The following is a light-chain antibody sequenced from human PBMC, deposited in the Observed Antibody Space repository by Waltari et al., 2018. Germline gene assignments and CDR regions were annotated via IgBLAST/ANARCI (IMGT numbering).Light chain of an antibody. CDR2: EVT. Sequence: QSALTQPASVSGSPGQSITISCTGTRSDVGGHNYVSWYQQYPGKAPTLIIYEVTKRPSGVSYRFPAAKSGNTASLTISGLQAEDEADYHCCSYTSATTLRVFGGGTRLTV. CDR1: RSDVGGHNY. J-gene: IGLJ7*01. CDR3: CSYTSATTLRV. V-gene: IGLV2-14*01.